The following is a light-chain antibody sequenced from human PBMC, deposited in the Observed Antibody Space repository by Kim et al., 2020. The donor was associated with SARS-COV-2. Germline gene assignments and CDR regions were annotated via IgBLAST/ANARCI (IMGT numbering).Light chain of an antibody. CDR3: PQYTNSSPWT. V-gene: IGKV1-5*01. Sequence: DIQMTQSPSTLSASVGDRVTITCRASQSVNNWLAWYQEKPGKAPKLLIYDASGLEPGVSSRFSGSGFGTQFTLTISDLQPDDVATYYCPQYTNSSPWTFGQGTKVYIK. CDR1: QSVNNW. J-gene: IGKJ1*01. CDR2: DAS.